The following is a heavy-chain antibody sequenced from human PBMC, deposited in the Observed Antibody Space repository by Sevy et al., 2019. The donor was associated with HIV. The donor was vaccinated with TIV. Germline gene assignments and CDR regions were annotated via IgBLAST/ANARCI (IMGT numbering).Heavy chain of an antibody. CDR3: ARGGSDSYYYYYYMDV. D-gene: IGHD5-18*01. Sequence: GGSLRLSCAASGFTFSSYGMHWVRQAPGKGLEWVAVIWYDGSNKHYADSVKGRFTISRDNSKNTLYLQMNSLRAEDTAVYYCARGGSDSYYYYYYMDVWGKGTTVTVSS. CDR2: IWYDGSNK. J-gene: IGHJ6*03. CDR1: GFTFSSYG. V-gene: IGHV3-33*01.